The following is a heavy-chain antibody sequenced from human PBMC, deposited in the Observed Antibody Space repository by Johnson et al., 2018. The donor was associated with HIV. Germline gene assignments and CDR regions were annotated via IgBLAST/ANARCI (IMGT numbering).Heavy chain of an antibody. CDR2: IKQDGSEK. D-gene: IGHD2-2*01. CDR3: ASDPVPAAIRAFDI. J-gene: IGHJ3*02. Sequence: VQVVESGGGLVQPGGSLRLSCAASGFIFSDHYMDWVRQAPGKGLEWVANIKQDGSEKYYVDSVKGRFTISRDNAKNSLYLQMNSLRAGDTAVYYCASDPVPAAIRAFDIWGQGTMVTVSS. V-gene: IGHV3-7*01. CDR1: GFIFSDHY.